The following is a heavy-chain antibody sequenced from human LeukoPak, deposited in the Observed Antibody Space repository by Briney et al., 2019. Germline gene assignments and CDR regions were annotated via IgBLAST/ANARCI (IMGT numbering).Heavy chain of an antibody. CDR1: GGSISGYY. CDR3: ARWGSGWYYFDY. Sequence: SETLSLTCTVSGGSISGYYWSWIRQPPGKGLEWIGYIYYSGSTNYNPSLKSRVTISVDTSKNQFSLKLSSVTAADTAVYYCARWGSGWYYFDYWGQGTLVTVSS. CDR2: IYYSGST. V-gene: IGHV4-59*01. J-gene: IGHJ4*02. D-gene: IGHD6-19*01.